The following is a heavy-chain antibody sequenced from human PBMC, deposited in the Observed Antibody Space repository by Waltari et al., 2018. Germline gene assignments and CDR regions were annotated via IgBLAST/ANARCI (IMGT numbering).Heavy chain of an antibody. CDR1: GFTFSSYA. CDR3: AKRRRGYSGYDSPTYNWFDP. V-gene: IGHV3-23*01. CDR2: ISGSGGST. Sequence: EVQLLESGGGLVQPGGSLRLSCAASGFTFSSYAMSWVRQAPGKGLEWVSAISGSGGSTYYADSVKGRFTISRDNSKNTLYLQMNSLRAEDTAVYYCAKRRRGYSGYDSPTYNWFDPWGQGTLVTVSS. D-gene: IGHD5-12*01. J-gene: IGHJ5*02.